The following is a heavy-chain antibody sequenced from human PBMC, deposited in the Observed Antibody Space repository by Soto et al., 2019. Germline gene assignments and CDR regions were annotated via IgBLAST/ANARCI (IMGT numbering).Heavy chain of an antibody. J-gene: IGHJ3*01. D-gene: IGHD1-1*01. CDR1: EFTFSTFS. Sequence: VQLVESGGGLVKPGGSLRLSCVASEFTFSTFSMNWIRQAPGKGLEWVASISRSSDSIYYADSVKGRFTISRDNAKQSLYLQMDNLRAEDTAVFYCAIRFTGAFDVWGPGTMVTVSS. CDR3: AIRFTGAFDV. CDR2: ISRSSDSI. V-gene: IGHV3-21*01.